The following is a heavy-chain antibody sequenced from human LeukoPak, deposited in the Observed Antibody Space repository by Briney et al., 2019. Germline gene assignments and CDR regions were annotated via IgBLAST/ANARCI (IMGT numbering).Heavy chain of an antibody. V-gene: IGHV1-18*01. J-gene: IGHJ4*02. D-gene: IGHD1-26*01. Sequence: GASVKVSCKSSGGTFRNYAMSWVRQAPGQGLEWMGWISAYNGNTNYAQKLQGRVTMTTDTSTSTAYMELRSLRSDDTAVYYCARGAVSAKYSGSYYGYWGQGTLVTVSS. CDR3: ARGAVSAKYSGSYYGY. CDR1: GGTFRNYA. CDR2: ISAYNGNT.